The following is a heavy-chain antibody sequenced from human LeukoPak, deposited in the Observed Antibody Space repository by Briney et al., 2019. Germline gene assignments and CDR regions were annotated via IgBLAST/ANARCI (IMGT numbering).Heavy chain of an antibody. CDR1: GGSISGYY. V-gene: IGHV4-4*07. CDR3: ARDRSYDTRIVDF. D-gene: IGHD3-22*01. CDR2: IYTSGNT. J-gene: IGHJ4*02. Sequence: SETLSLTCTVSGGSISGYYWSWIRQPAGKGLEWIGRIYTSGNTNYTPSLKSRVTMSVDTSKNQFSLKLSSVTAADTAVYYCARDRSYDTRIVDFWGQGTLVTVSS.